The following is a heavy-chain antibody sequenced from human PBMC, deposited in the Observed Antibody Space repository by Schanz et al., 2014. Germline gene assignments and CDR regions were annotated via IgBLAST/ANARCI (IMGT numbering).Heavy chain of an antibody. V-gene: IGHV1-69*08. CDR3: AREVGLYDTGWFDP. Sequence: QVHLVQSGAEVKKPGSSVKVSCKASGGTFSSDTFSWVRQAPGQGLEWMGRIVPIAGITNYAQRFQGRVTITADKSTDTAYMVLSSLRSEDTAVYYCAREVGLYDTGWFDPWGQGTLVTVSS. J-gene: IGHJ5*02. CDR2: IVPIAGIT. D-gene: IGHD3-16*01. CDR1: GGTFSSDT.